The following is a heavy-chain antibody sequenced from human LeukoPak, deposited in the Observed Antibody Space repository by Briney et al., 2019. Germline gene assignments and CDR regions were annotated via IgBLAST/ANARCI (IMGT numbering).Heavy chain of an antibody. CDR3: ARDFDRYYDFWSGYGMDV. V-gene: IGHV3-33*01. CDR2: IWYDGSNK. D-gene: IGHD3-3*01. Sequence: PGGSLRLSCAASGFTFSSYGMHWVRQAPGKGLEWVAVIWYDGSNKYYADSVKGRFTISRDNSKNTLYLQMNSLRAEDTAVYYCARDFDRYYDFWSGYGMDVWGQGTTVTVSS. CDR1: GFTFSSYG. J-gene: IGHJ6*02.